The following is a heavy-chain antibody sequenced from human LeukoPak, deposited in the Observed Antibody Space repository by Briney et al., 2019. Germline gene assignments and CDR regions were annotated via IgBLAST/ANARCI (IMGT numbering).Heavy chain of an antibody. CDR1: GFTFSNAW. J-gene: IGHJ4*02. D-gene: IGHD4-17*01. V-gene: IGHV3-15*01. Sequence: PGGSLRLSCAASGFTFSNAWMTWFRQAPGKGLEWVGRIKSKRDGGTTDYAAPGKGRFTISRDDSENTLYLQMNSLKTEDTAVYYCTADVPNDDGDYVPIDYWGQGTLVTVSS. CDR3: TADVPNDDGDYVPIDY. CDR2: IKSKRDGGTT.